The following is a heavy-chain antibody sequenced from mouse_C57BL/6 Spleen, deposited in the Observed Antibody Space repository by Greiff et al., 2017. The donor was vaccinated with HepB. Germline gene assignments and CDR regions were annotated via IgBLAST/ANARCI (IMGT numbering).Heavy chain of an antibody. CDR2: IYPGGGYT. D-gene: IGHD1-1*01. V-gene: IGHV1-63*01. J-gene: IGHJ2*01. Sequence: VQLQQSGAELVRPGTSVKMSCKASGYTFTNYWIGWAKQRPGHGLEWIGDIYPGGGYTNYNEKFKGKATLTADKSSSTAYMQFSSLTSEDSAIYYCARRGFTTVEGFDYWGQGTTLTVSS. CDR3: ARRGFTTVEGFDY. CDR1: GYTFTNYW.